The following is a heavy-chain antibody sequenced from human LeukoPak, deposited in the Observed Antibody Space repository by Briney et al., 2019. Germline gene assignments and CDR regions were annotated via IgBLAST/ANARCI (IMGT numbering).Heavy chain of an antibody. CDR2: IYYSGST. J-gene: IGHJ5*02. CDR3: ARHVGSGWYRSNWFDP. Sequence: PSETLSLTCTVSGGSISSYYWSWIRQPPGKGLEWIGYIYYSGSTNYKPSLKGRVSISVDTSKNQFSLKLSSVTAADTAVYYCARHVGSGWYRSNWFDPWGQGTLVTVSS. CDR1: GGSISSYY. V-gene: IGHV4-59*08. D-gene: IGHD6-19*01.